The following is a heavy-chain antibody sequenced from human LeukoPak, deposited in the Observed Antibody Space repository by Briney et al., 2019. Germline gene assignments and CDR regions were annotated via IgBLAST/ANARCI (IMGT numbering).Heavy chain of an antibody. CDR1: GCTFTSYG. CDR3: ARGNYYDSSGQWNYFDY. V-gene: IGHV1-18*01. D-gene: IGHD3-22*01. Sequence: ASVKVSCKASGCTFTSYGISWVRQAPGQGLEWMGWISAYNGNTNYAQKLQGRVTMTTDTSTSTAYMELRSLRSDDTTVYYCARGNYYDSSGQWNYFDYWGQGTLVTVSS. J-gene: IGHJ4*02. CDR2: ISAYNGNT.